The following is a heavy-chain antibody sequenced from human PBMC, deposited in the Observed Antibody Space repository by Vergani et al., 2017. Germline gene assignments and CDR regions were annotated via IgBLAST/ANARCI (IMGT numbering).Heavy chain of an antibody. CDR1: GFTFSSND. CDR3: AKEFCGTGNCYGWNQWEV. J-gene: IGHJ6*04. CDR2: IGVDGDR. Sequence: VESGGGLVQPGGSLRLSCTVSGFTFSSNDFHWVRQTAGKGLEWVSSIGVDGDRYYSDSVKGRFTISRDNGQSYLYLDMDNLRVEDTAVYFCAKEFCGTGNCYGWNQWEVWGEGTSVTVSS. V-gene: IGHV3-13*01. D-gene: IGHD1-1*01.